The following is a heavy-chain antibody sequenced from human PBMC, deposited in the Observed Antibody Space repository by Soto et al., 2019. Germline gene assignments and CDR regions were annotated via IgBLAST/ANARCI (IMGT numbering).Heavy chain of an antibody. CDR2: IYYSGST. D-gene: IGHD3-10*01. J-gene: IGHJ6*02. V-gene: IGHV4-30-4*01. CDR3: ARASNYYGSGSYLYPGSYGMDV. CDR1: GGSISSGDYY. Sequence: TSETLSLTCTVSGGSISSGDYYWSWIRQPPGKGLEWIGYIYYSGSTYYNPSLKSRVTISVDTSKNQFSLKLSSVTAADTAVYYCARASNYYGSGSYLYPGSYGMDVWGQGTTVTVSS.